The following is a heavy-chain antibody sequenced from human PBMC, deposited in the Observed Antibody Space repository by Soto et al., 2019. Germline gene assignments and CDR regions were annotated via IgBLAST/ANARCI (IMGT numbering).Heavy chain of an antibody. J-gene: IGHJ5*02. CDR2: INHSGST. Sequence: SETLSLTCAVYGGSFSGYYWSWIRQPPGKGLEWIGEINHSGSTNYNPSLKSRVTISVDTSKNQFSLKLSSVTAADTAVYYCARGGRSIAARPGWFDPWGQGTLVTVSS. D-gene: IGHD6-6*01. CDR1: GGSFSGYY. CDR3: ARGGRSIAARPGWFDP. V-gene: IGHV4-34*01.